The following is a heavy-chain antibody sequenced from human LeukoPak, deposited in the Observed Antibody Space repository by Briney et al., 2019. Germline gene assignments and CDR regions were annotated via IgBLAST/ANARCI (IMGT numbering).Heavy chain of an antibody. CDR1: GGSISSYY. D-gene: IGHD3-22*01. CDR3: ARAYYYDSSGYYPDAFDI. V-gene: IGHV4-59*01. J-gene: IGHJ3*02. Sequence: SETLSLTCTVSGGSISSYYWSWIRQPPGKGLEWIGYIYYSGSTNYNPSLKSRVTISVDTSKNQFSLKLSSVTAADTAVYYWARAYYYDSSGYYPDAFDIWGQGTMVTVSS. CDR2: IYYSGST.